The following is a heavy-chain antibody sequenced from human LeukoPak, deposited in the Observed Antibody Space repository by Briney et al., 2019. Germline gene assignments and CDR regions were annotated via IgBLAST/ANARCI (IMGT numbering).Heavy chain of an antibody. V-gene: IGHV4-38-2*02. CDR2: INHSGST. D-gene: IGHD1-20*01. CDR1: GYSISSGYY. J-gene: IGHJ4*02. Sequence: PSETLSLTCTVSGYSISSGYYWSWIRQPPGKGLEWIGEINHSGSTNYNPSLKSRVTIFGDTSKNQFSLKLSSVTAADTAVYYCARRITGTTSDSFDYWGQGTLVTVSS. CDR3: ARRITGTTSDSFDY.